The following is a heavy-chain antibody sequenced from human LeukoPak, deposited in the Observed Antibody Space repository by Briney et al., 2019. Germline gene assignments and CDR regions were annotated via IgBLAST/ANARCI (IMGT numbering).Heavy chain of an antibody. V-gene: IGHV1-18*04. J-gene: IGHJ4*02. CDR3: ARAATTGYYYGSGSYLVY. Sequence: ASVKVSCKASGYTFTSYGISWVRQAPGQGLEWMGWISAYNGNTNYAQKLQGRVTMTTDTSTSTAYMELRSLRFDDTAVYYCARAATTGYYYGSGSYLVYWGQGTLVTVSS. CDR1: GYTFTSYG. D-gene: IGHD3-10*01. CDR2: ISAYNGNT.